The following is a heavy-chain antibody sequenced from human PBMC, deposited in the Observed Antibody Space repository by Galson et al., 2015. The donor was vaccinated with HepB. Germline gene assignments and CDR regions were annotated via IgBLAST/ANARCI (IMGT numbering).Heavy chain of an antibody. CDR2: IRSKAYGGTT. V-gene: IGHV3-49*03. D-gene: IGHD1-14*01. CDR3: TRDQPGADQRGLGDY. Sequence: SLRLSCAASGFTFGDYAMSWFRQAPGKGLEWVGFIRSKAYGGTTEYAASVKGRFTISRDDSKSIAYLQMNSLKTEDTAVYYCTRDQPGADQRGLGDYWGQGTLVTVSS. CDR1: GFTFGDYA. J-gene: IGHJ4*02.